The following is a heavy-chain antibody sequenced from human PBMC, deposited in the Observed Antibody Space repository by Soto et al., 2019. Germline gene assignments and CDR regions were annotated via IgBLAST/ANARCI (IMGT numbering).Heavy chain of an antibody. J-gene: IGHJ3*02. Sequence: GGSLRLSCAASGFTFDDYAMHWVRQAPGKGLEWVSGISWNSGSIGYADSVKGRFTISRDNAKNSLYLQMNSLRAEDTALYYCAKIDEGTIVVVTRKSLPNAFDIWGQGTMVTVSS. CDR3: AKIDEGTIVVVTRKSLPNAFDI. CDR1: GFTFDDYA. D-gene: IGHD2-21*02. V-gene: IGHV3-9*01. CDR2: ISWNSGSI.